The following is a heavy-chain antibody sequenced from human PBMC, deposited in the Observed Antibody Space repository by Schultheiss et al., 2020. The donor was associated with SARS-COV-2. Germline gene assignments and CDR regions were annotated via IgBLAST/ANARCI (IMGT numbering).Heavy chain of an antibody. Sequence: ASVKVSCKASGYTFTAYYLHWVRQAPGQGLEWMGIINPSGGSTSYAQKFQGRVTMTRDTSTSTVYMELSSLRSEDTAVYYCARVRGYSSAVAGTYYFDYWGQGTLVTVSS. CDR3: ARVRGYSSAVAGTYYFDY. CDR1: GYTFTAYY. J-gene: IGHJ4*02. CDR2: INPSGGST. V-gene: IGHV1-46*01. D-gene: IGHD6-19*01.